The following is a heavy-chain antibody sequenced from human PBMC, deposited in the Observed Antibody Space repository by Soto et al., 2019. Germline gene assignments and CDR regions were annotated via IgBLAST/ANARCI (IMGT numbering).Heavy chain of an antibody. D-gene: IGHD3-22*01. V-gene: IGHV3-23*01. Sequence: GGSLRLSCAASGVSFSSYAMSWVRHTPGRGQEWVSAISGSGGTTYYADSVKSRFSISRDNSKNTLYLLMNSLTAEDTAVYYCAKDSISMIAVAPGWFDPWGQGTLVTVSS. CDR2: ISGSGGTT. CDR3: AKDSISMIAVAPGWFDP. J-gene: IGHJ5*02. CDR1: GVSFSSYA.